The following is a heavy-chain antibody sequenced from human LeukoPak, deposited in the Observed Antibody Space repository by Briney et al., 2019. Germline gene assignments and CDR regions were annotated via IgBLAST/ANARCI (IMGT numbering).Heavy chain of an antibody. V-gene: IGHV3-48*03. CDR2: ISSSGSTI. CDR3: ARWDTYYDILTGYGTRGNPADDAFDI. Sequence: GGSLRLSCAASGFTFSSYEMNWVRQAPGKGLEWVSYISSSGSTIYYADSVKGRFTISRDNAKNSLYLQMNSLRAEDTAVYYCARWDTYYDILTGYGTRGNPADDAFDIWGQGTMVTVSS. D-gene: IGHD3-9*01. CDR1: GFTFSSYE. J-gene: IGHJ3*02.